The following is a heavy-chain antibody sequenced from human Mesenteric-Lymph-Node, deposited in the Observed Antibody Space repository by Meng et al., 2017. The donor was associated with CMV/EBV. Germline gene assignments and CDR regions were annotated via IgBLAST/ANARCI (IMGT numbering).Heavy chain of an antibody. CDR1: GDTVSSSTYY. V-gene: IGHV4-39*01. CDR3: ARHKMVYTRQSLDP. J-gene: IGHJ5*02. Sequence: SGDTVSSSTYYWGWLRQPPGKGLVRIGSNNYSESTYYSQSLKSRVTISVDTSKNEFSLRLSSVTAADTAIYYCARHKMVYTRQSLDPWGRGTLVTVSS. CDR2: NNYSEST. D-gene: IGHD2-8*01.